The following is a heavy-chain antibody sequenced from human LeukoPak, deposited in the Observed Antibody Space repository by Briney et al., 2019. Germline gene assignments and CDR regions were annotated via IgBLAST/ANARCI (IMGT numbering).Heavy chain of an antibody. J-gene: IGHJ4*02. CDR2: IYDGVNT. CDR1: GGSISSSY. Sequence: SETLSLTCTVSGGSISSSYWSWIRQPPGQGLEWIGYIYDGVNTDYNPSLKSRVSISADTSKNQFSLKLDSVTAADTAVYYCARGQYSGNDKVIFDNWGQGTLVTVSS. V-gene: IGHV4-59*12. D-gene: IGHD5-12*01. CDR3: ARGQYSGNDKVIFDN.